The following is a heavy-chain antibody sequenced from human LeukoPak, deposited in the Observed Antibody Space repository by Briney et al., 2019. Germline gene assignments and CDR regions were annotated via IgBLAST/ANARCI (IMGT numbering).Heavy chain of an antibody. V-gene: IGHV3-21*04. J-gene: IGHJ6*02. CDR3: AKGYSGSYGSDYYYGMDV. CDR2: ISSTSSYI. D-gene: IGHD3-10*01. Sequence: GGSLRLSCAASGFTFSSYGMNWVRQAPGKGLEWVSSISSTSSYIFYADSLKGRFTISRDNSKNTLYLQMNSLRAEDTAVYYCAKGYSGSYGSDYYYGMDVWGQGTTVTVSS. CDR1: GFTFSSYG.